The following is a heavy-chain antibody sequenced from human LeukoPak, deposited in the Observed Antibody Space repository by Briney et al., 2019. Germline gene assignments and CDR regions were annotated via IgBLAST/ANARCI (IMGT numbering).Heavy chain of an antibody. CDR2: ISAYNGNT. J-gene: IGHJ4*02. CDR1: GYTFTSYG. CDR3: ARVEGSASMVRGVTRYFDY. V-gene: IGHV1-18*01. D-gene: IGHD3-10*01. Sequence: RASVKVSCKASGYTFTSYGISWVRQAPGQGLEWMGWISAYNGNTNYAQKLQGRVTMTTDTSTSTAYMELRSLRSDDTAVYYCARVEGSASMVRGVTRYFDYWGRGTLVTVSS.